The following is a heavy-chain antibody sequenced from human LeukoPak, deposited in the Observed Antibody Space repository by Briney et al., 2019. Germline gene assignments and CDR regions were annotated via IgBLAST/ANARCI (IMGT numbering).Heavy chain of an antibody. J-gene: IGHJ5*01. CDR1: GASVSSRTYF. CDR3: ASRIVVSPTAIETWFDS. D-gene: IGHD2-2*01. Sequence: SETLSLTCAISGASVSSRTYFWGWIRQPPGEGPECLGSVSHRWATYYNPSLKSRVTISLYTSKNQITLTVTSVTVADKALYFCASRIVVSPTAIETWFDSWGQGTLVTVSS. V-gene: IGHV4-39*06. CDR2: VSHRWAT.